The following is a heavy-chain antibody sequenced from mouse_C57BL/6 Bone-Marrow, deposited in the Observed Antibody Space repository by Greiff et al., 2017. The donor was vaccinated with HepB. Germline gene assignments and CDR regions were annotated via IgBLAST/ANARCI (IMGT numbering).Heavy chain of an antibody. J-gene: IGHJ4*01. D-gene: IGHD2-4*01. Sequence: EVMLVESGGGLVKPGGSLKLSCAASGFTFSSYTMSWVRQTPEKRLEWVATISGGGGNTYYPDSVKGRFTISRDNAKNTLYLQMSSLRSEDTALYYCARPLYYDYAHYYAMDYWGQGTSVTVSS. CDR3: ARPLYYDYAHYYAMDY. CDR2: ISGGGGNT. CDR1: GFTFSSYT. V-gene: IGHV5-9*01.